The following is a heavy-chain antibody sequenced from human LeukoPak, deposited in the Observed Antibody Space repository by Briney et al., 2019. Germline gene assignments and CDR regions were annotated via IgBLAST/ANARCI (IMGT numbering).Heavy chain of an antibody. CDR2: IYPGDSDT. J-gene: IGHJ3*02. D-gene: IGHD3-22*01. CDR1: GYSFTSYW. Sequence: GESLKISCKGSGYSFTSYWIGWVRQMPGKGLDWMGIIYPGDSDTRYSPSFQGQVTISADKSISTAYLQWSSLKASDTAMYYCARRVVEYYYDSSGYYQDDAFDIWGQGTMVTVSS. CDR3: ARRVVEYYYDSSGYYQDDAFDI. V-gene: IGHV5-51*01.